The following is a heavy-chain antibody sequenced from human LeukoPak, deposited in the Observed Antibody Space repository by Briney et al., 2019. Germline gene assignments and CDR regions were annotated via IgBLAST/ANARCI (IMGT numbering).Heavy chain of an antibody. D-gene: IGHD3-22*01. CDR3: ARDSHFQTSSGYSFDY. V-gene: IGHV3-48*02. J-gene: IGHJ4*02. CDR2: ISSGSITI. CDR1: GFTFSRYS. Sequence: GGSLSLSCAASGFTFSRYSMNWVRQAPGKGLEWVSYISSGSITIYYADSVKGRFTISRDNAKNSLYLQMNSLRDEDTAVYYCARDSHFQTSSGYSFDYWGQGTLVTVSS.